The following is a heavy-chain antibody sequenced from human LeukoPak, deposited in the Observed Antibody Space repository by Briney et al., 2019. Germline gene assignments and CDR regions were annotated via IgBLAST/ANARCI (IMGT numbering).Heavy chain of an antibody. J-gene: IGHJ4*02. CDR3: AKDYYGSGSAPGF. Sequence: GGSLRLSCAASGFTFSSYGMHWVRQAPGKGLEWVAFIRYDGSNKYYADSVKGRFTISRDNSKNTLYVQMNSLRAEDTAVYYCAKDYYGSGSAPGFWGQGTLVTVSS. CDR2: IRYDGSNK. V-gene: IGHV3-30*02. D-gene: IGHD3-10*01. CDR1: GFTFSSYG.